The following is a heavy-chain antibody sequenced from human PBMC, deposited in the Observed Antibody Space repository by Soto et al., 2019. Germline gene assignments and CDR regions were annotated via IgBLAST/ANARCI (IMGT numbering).Heavy chain of an antibody. V-gene: IGHV1-46*03. D-gene: IGHD3-10*01. J-gene: IGHJ6*03. CDR1: GYTFTSYY. CDR3: ARELKLYYGSGSESRGNMDV. Sequence: VASVKVSCKASGYTFTSYYMHWVRQAPGQGLEWMGIINPSGGSTSYAQKFQGRVTMTRDTSTSTVYMELSSLRSEDTAVYYCARELKLYYGSGSESRGNMDVWGKGTTVTVSS. CDR2: INPSGGST.